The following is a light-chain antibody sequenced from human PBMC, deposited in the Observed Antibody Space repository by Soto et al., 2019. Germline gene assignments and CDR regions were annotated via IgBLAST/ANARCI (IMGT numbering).Light chain of an antibody. J-gene: IGKJ3*01. CDR2: GPS. Sequence: EVVLTQSPGTLSLSPGESATLSCRASQSVRGNYFAWYQQRPAQAPRLLVYGPSVRAAGIPDRFRGSGSRTDFNLTINRVEPEDFAVYYCHQFGMSPFTFGPGTTLDIK. CDR3: HQFGMSPFT. CDR1: QSVRGNY. V-gene: IGKV3-20*01.